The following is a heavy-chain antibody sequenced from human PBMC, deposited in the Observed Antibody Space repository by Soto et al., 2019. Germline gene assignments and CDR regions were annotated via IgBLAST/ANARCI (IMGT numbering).Heavy chain of an antibody. CDR3: ARHSTDDSNHQYYYGMDV. CDR1: GYSFTSYW. Sequence: GESLKISCKGSGYSFTSYWIGWVRQMPGKGPEWMGIIYPGDSDTRYSPSFQGQVTISADRSISTAYLQWSSLKASDTAMYYCARHSTDDSNHQYYYGMDVWGQGTTVTVSS. CDR2: IYPGDSDT. V-gene: IGHV5-51*01. D-gene: IGHD4-4*01. J-gene: IGHJ6*02.